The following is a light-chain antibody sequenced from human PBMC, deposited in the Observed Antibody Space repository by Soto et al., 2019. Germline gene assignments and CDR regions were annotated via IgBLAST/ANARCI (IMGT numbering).Light chain of an antibody. J-gene: IGLJ1*01. V-gene: IGLV4-69*01. CDR1: SGHSSYA. Sequence: QLVLTQSPSASASLGASVKLTCTLSSGHSSYAIAWHQQQPEKGPRYLMKLNSDGSHSRGGGIPDRFSGSSSGAERYLAIPSRPCEDEAEYYCQTWGTGIHVFGTGTKLTVL. CDR2: LNSDGSH. CDR3: QTWGTGIHV.